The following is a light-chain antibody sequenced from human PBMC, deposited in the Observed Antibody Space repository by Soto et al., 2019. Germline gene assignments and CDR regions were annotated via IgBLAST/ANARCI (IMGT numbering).Light chain of an antibody. CDR3: GTWDSSLSAVL. J-gene: IGLJ2*01. CDR1: SSNIGNNY. CDR2: DTD. V-gene: IGLV1-51*01. Sequence: QSVLTQPPSVSAAPGQKVTISCSGSSSNIGNNYVSWYQHLPGTAPKLLIYDTDKRPSGIPDRFSGSKSGTSATLGITGLQTGDEADYYCGTWDSSLSAVLFGGRTKLTVL.